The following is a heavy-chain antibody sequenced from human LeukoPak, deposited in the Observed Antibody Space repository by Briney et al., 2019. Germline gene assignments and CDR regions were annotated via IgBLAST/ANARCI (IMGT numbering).Heavy chain of an antibody. V-gene: IGHV3-33*01. J-gene: IGHJ6*02. CDR1: GFTFSSYG. Sequence: GGSLRLSCAASGFTFSSYGMHWVRQAPGKGLEWVAVIWYDGSNKHYADSVKGRFTISRDNSKNTLYLQMNSLRAEDTAVYYCARDRYYDSGGYCGTGLYYYGMDVWGQGTTVTVSS. D-gene: IGHD3-22*01. CDR3: ARDRYYDSGGYCGTGLYYYGMDV. CDR2: IWYDGSNK.